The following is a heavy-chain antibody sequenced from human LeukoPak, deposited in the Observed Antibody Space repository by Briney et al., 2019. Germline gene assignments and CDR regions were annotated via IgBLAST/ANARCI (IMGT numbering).Heavy chain of an antibody. D-gene: IGHD3-22*01. Sequence: SVKVSCKASGGTFSSYAISWVRQAPGQGLEWMGRIIPILGIANYAQKFQGRVTITADKSTSTAYMELSSLRSEDTAVYYCARHGSTYYYDSSGYRLYFDYWGQGTLVTVSS. CDR3: ARHGSTYYYDSSGYRLYFDY. J-gene: IGHJ4*02. CDR2: IIPILGIA. V-gene: IGHV1-69*04. CDR1: GGTFSSYA.